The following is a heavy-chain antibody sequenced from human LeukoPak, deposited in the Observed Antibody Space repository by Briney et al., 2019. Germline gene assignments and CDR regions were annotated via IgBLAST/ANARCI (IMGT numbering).Heavy chain of an antibody. J-gene: IGHJ4*02. CDR1: GGSISGHY. D-gene: IGHD5-24*01. CDR2: IFYSGST. Sequence: SETLSLTCTVSGGSISGHYWSWIRQPPGKGLEWIGYIFYSGSTSYNSSLKSRVAMSVDTSKNQFSLKLNSVTTADTAVYYCARGGWLQFNYFDYWGQGALVTVSS. CDR3: ARGGWLQFNYFDY. V-gene: IGHV4-59*11.